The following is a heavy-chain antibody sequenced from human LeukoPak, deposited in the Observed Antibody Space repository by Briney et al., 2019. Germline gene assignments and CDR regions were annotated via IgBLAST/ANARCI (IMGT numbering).Heavy chain of an antibody. CDR3: AREGNGDYAGEAYYFDY. J-gene: IGHJ4*02. V-gene: IGHV1-69*06. CDR2: IIPIFGTA. Sequence: SVKVSCKASGGTFSSYAISWVRQAPGQGLEWMGGIIPIFGTANYVQKFQGRVTITADKSTSTAYMELSSLRSEDTAVYYCAREGNGDYAGEAYYFDYWGQGTLVTVSS. D-gene: IGHD4-17*01. CDR1: GGTFSSYA.